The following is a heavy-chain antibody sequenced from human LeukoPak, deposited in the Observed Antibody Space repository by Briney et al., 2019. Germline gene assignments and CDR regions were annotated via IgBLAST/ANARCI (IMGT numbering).Heavy chain of an antibody. D-gene: IGHD5-12*01. CDR3: AKGGYDYIEVGYFDY. J-gene: IGHJ4*02. CDR1: GFPFASYA. CDR2: IIGSVAST. Sequence: SGGPLRLSCAASGFPFASYAMGWVRQTPGKGLEWVSLIIGSVASTYYADSVKGRFTISRDNSKNTLYLQMNSLRADDTAVYFCAKGGYDYIEVGYFDYWGQGTLVTVSS. V-gene: IGHV3-23*01.